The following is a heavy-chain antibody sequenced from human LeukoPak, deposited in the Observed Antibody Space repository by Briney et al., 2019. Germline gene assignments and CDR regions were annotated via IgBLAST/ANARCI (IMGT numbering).Heavy chain of an antibody. J-gene: IGHJ4*02. CDR3: ARGGRLHYYDSSGADRSYYFDY. CDR1: GFTFSDYY. V-gene: IGHV4-34*01. Sequence: LRLSCAASGFTFSDYYMSWIRQAPGKGLEWIGEINHSGSTNYNPSLKSRVTISVDTSKNQFSLKLSSVTAADTAVYYCARGGRLHYYDSSGADRSYYFDYWGQRTLVTASS. CDR2: INHSGST. D-gene: IGHD3-22*01.